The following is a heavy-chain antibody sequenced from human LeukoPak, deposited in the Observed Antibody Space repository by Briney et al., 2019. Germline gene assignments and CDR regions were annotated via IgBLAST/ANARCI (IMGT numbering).Heavy chain of an antibody. Sequence: GGSLRLSCTVSGFTVSSDSMSWVRQAPGKGLEWVSFIYSGGSTHYSDSVKGRFTISRDNSKNTLYLQMNSLRAEDTAVYYCARRAGAYSHPCDYWGQGTLVTVSS. D-gene: IGHD4/OR15-4a*01. J-gene: IGHJ4*02. CDR1: GFTVSSDS. V-gene: IGHV3-53*01. CDR2: IYSGGST. CDR3: ARRAGAYSHPCDY.